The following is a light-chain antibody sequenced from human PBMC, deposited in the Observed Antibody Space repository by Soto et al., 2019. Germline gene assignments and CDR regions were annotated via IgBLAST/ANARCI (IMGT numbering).Light chain of an antibody. CDR2: DVS. J-gene: IGKJ1*01. CDR1: QNITNN. Sequence: IGLIKSPATLSLSPGERATLSCRASQNITNNLIWYQQKPGQAPRLLIYDVSNRATDIPARFSGSGSGTDFTLTISSLEPEDLAVYYCQQRSNWPRTFGQGTKVEIK. CDR3: QQRSNWPRT. V-gene: IGKV3-11*01.